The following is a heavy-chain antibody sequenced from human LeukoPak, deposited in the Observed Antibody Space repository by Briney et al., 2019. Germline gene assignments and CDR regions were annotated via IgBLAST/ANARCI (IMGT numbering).Heavy chain of an antibody. CDR3: AREPDILTGLGREVPFDY. V-gene: IGHV4-38-2*02. J-gene: IGHJ4*02. CDR1: GYSISSSYY. CDR2: IYHSGST. Sequence: SETLSLTCTVSGYSISSSYYWGWIRQPPGKGLEWIGSIYHSGSTYYNPSLKSRVTISVDTSKNQFSLKLSSVTAADTAVYYCAREPDILTGLGREVPFDYWGQGTLVTVSS. D-gene: IGHD3-9*01.